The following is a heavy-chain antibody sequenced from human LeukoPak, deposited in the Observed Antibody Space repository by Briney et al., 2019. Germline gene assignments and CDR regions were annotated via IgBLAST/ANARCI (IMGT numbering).Heavy chain of an antibody. V-gene: IGHV4-39*01. CDR2: IYYSGST. CDR3: ATNYYDSSGYFDY. D-gene: IGHD3-22*01. CDR1: GGSISSSSYY. Sequence: SETLSLTCTVSGGSISSSSYYWGWIRQPPGQGLEWIGSIYYSGSTYYNPSLKSRVTISVDTSKNQFSLKLSSVTAADTAVYYCATNYYDSSGYFDYWGQGTLVTVSS. J-gene: IGHJ4*02.